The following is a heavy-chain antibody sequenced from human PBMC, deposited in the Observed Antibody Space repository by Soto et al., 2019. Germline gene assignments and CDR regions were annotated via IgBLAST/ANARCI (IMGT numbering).Heavy chain of an antibody. V-gene: IGHV1-18*01. Sequence: ASVKVSCKASGYTFTSYGISCVRQAPGQGLEWMGWISAYNGNTNYAQKLQGRVTMTTDTSTSTAYMELRSLRSDDTAVYYCARTERYCSSTSCYAMDVWGKGTTVTVSS. J-gene: IGHJ6*03. D-gene: IGHD2-2*01. CDR3: ARTERYCSSTSCYAMDV. CDR1: GYTFTSYG. CDR2: ISAYNGNT.